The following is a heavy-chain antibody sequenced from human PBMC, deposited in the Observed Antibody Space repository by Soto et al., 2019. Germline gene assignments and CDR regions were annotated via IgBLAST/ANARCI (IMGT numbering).Heavy chain of an antibody. Sequence: GGSLRLSCADSGFTFSSNAMNWVRQTQEKGLEWVSSISSTSSYTHYSDSVKGRFTISRDNANNSLFLQMNSLRAEDTATYYCARDLALAGNYWGQGVLVTVSS. V-gene: IGHV3-21*01. J-gene: IGHJ4*02. D-gene: IGHD6-19*01. CDR1: GFTFSSNA. CDR2: ISSTSSYT. CDR3: ARDLALAGNY.